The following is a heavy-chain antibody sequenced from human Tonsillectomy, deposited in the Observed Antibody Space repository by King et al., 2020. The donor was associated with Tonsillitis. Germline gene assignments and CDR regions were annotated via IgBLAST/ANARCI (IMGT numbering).Heavy chain of an antibody. Sequence: VQLVESGGGLVQPGGSLRLSCAASGFTFSSYDMSWVRQAPGKGLEWVSAISGSGGSTYYADSVKGRFTISRDNSKNTLYLQMNSLRAEDTAVYYCSKFGRPGGYDSSGYFDYWGQGTLVTVSS. D-gene: IGHD3-22*01. J-gene: IGHJ4*02. V-gene: IGHV3-23*04. CDR2: ISGSGGST. CDR1: GFTFSSYD. CDR3: SKFGRPGGYDSSGYFDY.